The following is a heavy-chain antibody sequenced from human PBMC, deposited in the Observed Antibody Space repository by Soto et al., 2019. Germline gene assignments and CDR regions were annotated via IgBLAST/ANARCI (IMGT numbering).Heavy chain of an antibody. D-gene: IGHD3-3*01. CDR1: GFSLSNARMG. CDR2: IFSNDEK. CDR3: ARIIYYDFWSGYYPNYYYYGMDV. J-gene: IGHJ6*02. Sequence: QVTLKESGPVLVKHTETLTLTCSVTGFSLSNARMGVSWIRQPPGQALEWLAQIFSNDEKSYSTSLKSRLTISKDTSKSQVVLTMTNMDPVDTATYYCARIIYYDFWSGYYPNYYYYGMDVWGQGTTVTVSS. V-gene: IGHV2-26*01.